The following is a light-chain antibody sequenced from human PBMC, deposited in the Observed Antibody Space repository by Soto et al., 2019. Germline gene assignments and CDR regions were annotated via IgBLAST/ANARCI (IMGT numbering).Light chain of an antibody. CDR2: DAS. J-gene: IGKJ3*01. CDR3: QQRTNWLT. Sequence: EIVLTQSPATLSLSPGERATLSCRASQNVSTYLAWYQQKPGQAPRLLIYDASNRATGIPARFSGSGSGTDFTLTSSILEPEDFEVYYCQQRTNWLTFGPGTKVDIK. V-gene: IGKV3-11*01. CDR1: QNVSTY.